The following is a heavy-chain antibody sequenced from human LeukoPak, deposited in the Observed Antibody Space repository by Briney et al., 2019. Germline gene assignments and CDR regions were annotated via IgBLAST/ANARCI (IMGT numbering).Heavy chain of an antibody. CDR2: INPNSGGT. D-gene: IGHD5-12*01. Sequence: GASVKVSCKASGYTFTDYYMHWVRQAPGQGLEWMGWINPNSGGTNYAQKFQGRVTMTRDTSINTAYMELSRLRSDDTAVYYRARAGLPIFYYYMDVWGKGTTVTISS. J-gene: IGHJ6*03. V-gene: IGHV1-2*02. CDR3: ARAGLPIFYYYMDV. CDR1: GYTFTDYY.